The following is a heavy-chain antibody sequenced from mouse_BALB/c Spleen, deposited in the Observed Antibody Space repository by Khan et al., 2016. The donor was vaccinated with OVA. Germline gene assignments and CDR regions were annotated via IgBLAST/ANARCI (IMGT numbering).Heavy chain of an antibody. V-gene: IGHV1-7*01. J-gene: IGHJ2*01. CDR1: GFTFSSYW. CDR3: ARDRSDY. CDR2: INPTSGYT. Sequence: QVQLKQSGAEQAKPGASVKMSCKTSGFTFSSYWMHWVKQRPGQGLEWIGYINPTSGYTEYNEKFKDKATLSADKSSSTDYMQLNSLTSEDSAVYYCARDRSDYWGKGTTLTVSS.